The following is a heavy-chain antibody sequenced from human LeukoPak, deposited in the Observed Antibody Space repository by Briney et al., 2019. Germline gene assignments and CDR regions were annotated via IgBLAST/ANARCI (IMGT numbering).Heavy chain of an antibody. CDR2: INHSGST. J-gene: IGHJ4*02. Sequence: PSETLSLTCAVYGGSFSGYYWSWIRQPPGKGLEWIGEINHSGSTNYNPSLKSRVTISVDTSKNQFSLKLSSVTAADTAVYYCARDSEYYDSSGYFADYFDYWGQGTLVTVSS. CDR3: ARDSEYYDSSGYFADYFDY. V-gene: IGHV4-34*01. D-gene: IGHD3-22*01. CDR1: GGSFSGYY.